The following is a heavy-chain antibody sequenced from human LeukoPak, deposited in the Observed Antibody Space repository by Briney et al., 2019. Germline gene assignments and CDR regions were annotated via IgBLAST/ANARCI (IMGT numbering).Heavy chain of an antibody. CDR2: ISGSGGST. CDR1: GFTFDDYG. CDR3: AKDRGLVGATGAFDI. Sequence: GGSLRLSCAASGFTFDDYGMSWVRQAPGKGLEWVSAISGSGGSTYYADSVKGRFTISRDNSKNTLYLQMNSLRAEDTAVYYCAKDRGLVGATGAFDIWGQGTMVTVSS. J-gene: IGHJ3*02. D-gene: IGHD1-26*01. V-gene: IGHV3-23*01.